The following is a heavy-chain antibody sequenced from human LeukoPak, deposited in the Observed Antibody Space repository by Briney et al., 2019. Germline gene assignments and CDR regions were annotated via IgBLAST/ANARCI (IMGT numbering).Heavy chain of an antibody. V-gene: IGHV4-4*02. J-gene: IGHJ4*02. CDR2: IYHSGST. Sequence: PSETLSLTCAVSGGSISRNHWWSWVRQPPGKGLEWIGEIYHSGSTNYNSSLKSRVTISVDNSKNQFSLRLTSVTVADTAVYYCARTYYYGSGSYYFDYWGQGTLVTVSS. D-gene: IGHD3-10*01. CDR3: ARTYYYGSGSYYFDY. CDR1: GGSISRNHW.